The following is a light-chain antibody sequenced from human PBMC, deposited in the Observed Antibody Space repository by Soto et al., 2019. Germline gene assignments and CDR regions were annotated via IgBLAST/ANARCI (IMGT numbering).Light chain of an antibody. CDR2: EVT. V-gene: IGLV2-14*01. CDR1: SRDVGGYNY. Sequence: QSALTQPASVSGSPGQSITISCTGSSRDVGGYNYVSWYQQHPGKAPKFIIYEVTKRPSGISNRFSGSKSGNTAFLTISGLQAEDEADYFCSSYTATTTLLFGGGTKLTVL. CDR3: SSYTATTTLL. J-gene: IGLJ2*01.